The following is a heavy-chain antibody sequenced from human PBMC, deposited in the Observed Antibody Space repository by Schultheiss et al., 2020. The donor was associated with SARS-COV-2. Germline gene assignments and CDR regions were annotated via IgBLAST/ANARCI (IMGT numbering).Heavy chain of an antibody. D-gene: IGHD6-25*01. CDR1: GGSINSFQ. Sequence: SETLSLTCTVSGGSINSFQWIWIRQPAGKGLEWIGRINISGNTNYNPSLRSRVTMSTDTSENQFSLQLNSVTAADTAVYYCARDNGFYAMDVWGQGTTVTVSS. CDR3: ARDNGFYAMDV. J-gene: IGHJ6*02. V-gene: IGHV4-4*07. CDR2: INISGNT.